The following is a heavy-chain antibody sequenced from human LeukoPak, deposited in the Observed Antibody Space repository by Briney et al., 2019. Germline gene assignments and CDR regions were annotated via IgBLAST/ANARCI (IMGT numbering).Heavy chain of an antibody. D-gene: IGHD2-2*01. V-gene: IGHV1-18*01. CDR2: ISAYNGNT. CDR1: GYTFISYG. Sequence: ASVKVSCKASGYTFISYGISWVRQAPGQGLEWMGWISAYNGNTKSAQKFQGRVTMTRDTSTSTAYMELRGLRSDDTAMYYCARDRDIVGVPAAPADYWGQGTLVTVSS. CDR3: ARDRDIVGVPAAPADY. J-gene: IGHJ4*02.